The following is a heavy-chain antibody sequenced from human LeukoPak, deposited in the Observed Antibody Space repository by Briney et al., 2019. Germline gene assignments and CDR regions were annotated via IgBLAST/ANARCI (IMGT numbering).Heavy chain of an antibody. Sequence: ASVKVSCKASGYTFTSYDINWVRQAPGQGLEWMGWISAYNGNTNYAQKLQGRVTMTTDTSTSTAYMELRSLRSDDTAVYYCARARLYYYDSSGPPAPHFDYWGQGTLVTVSS. J-gene: IGHJ4*02. D-gene: IGHD3-22*01. CDR3: ARARLYYYDSSGPPAPHFDY. CDR2: ISAYNGNT. CDR1: GYTFTSYD. V-gene: IGHV1-18*01.